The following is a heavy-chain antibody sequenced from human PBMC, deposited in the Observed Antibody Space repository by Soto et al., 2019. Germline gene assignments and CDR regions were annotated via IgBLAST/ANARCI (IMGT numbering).Heavy chain of an antibody. J-gene: IGHJ6*03. CDR1: NSRY. D-gene: IGHD3-9*01. CDR3: ARDAYYDILTGYYRGSYYYYYMDV. Sequence: NSRYMYSLRHAPKKGLEWMGIINPSGGSTSYAQKFQGRVTMTRDTSTSTVYMELSSLRSEDTAVYYCARDAYYDILTGYYRGSYYYYYMDVWGKGTTVTVSS. V-gene: IGHV1-46*02. CDR2: INPSGGST.